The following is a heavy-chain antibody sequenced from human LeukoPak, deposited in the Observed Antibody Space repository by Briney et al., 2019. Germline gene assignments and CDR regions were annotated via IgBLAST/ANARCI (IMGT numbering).Heavy chain of an antibody. CDR1: GFTFSSYW. V-gene: IGHV3-7*01. Sequence: GGSLRLSCAASGFTFSSYWMSWVRQAPVKGLEWVANIKQDGSEKYYVDSVKGRFTISRDNAKNSLYLQMNSLRAEDTAVYYCARPILRWSYDAFDIWGQGTMVTVSS. CDR2: IKQDGSEK. D-gene: IGHD4-23*01. J-gene: IGHJ3*02. CDR3: ARPILRWSYDAFDI.